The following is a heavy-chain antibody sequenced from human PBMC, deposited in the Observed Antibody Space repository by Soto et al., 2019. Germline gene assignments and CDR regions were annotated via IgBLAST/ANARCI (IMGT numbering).Heavy chain of an antibody. CDR3: ARSYSRSETIGY. D-gene: IGHD6-6*01. CDR1: GGSISSSNYY. J-gene: IGHJ4*02. CDR2: IYYSGST. V-gene: IGHV4-39*01. Sequence: SETLSLTCTVSGGSISSSNYYWGWIRQPPGKGLEWIGSIYYSGSTYYNPSLKSRVTISVDTSKNQFSLKLSSVTAADTAVYYCARSYSRSETIGYWGQGTLVTVSS.